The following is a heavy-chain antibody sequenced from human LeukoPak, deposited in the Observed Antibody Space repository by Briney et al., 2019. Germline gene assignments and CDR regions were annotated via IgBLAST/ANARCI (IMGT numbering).Heavy chain of an antibody. Sequence: ASVKVSCKASGYTFTGYYMHWVRQAPGQGLEWMGWINPNSGGTNYAQKFQGRVTMTGDTSISTAYMELSRLRSDDTAVYYCARVRRAVAGMNPFDYWGQGTLVTVSS. J-gene: IGHJ4*02. CDR2: INPNSGGT. CDR3: ARVRRAVAGMNPFDY. V-gene: IGHV1-2*02. D-gene: IGHD6-19*01. CDR1: GYTFTGYY.